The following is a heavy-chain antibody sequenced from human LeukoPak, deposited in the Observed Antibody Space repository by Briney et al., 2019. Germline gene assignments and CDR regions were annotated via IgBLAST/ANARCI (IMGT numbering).Heavy chain of an antibody. CDR3: ASLTVTLNYYYYGMDV. CDR1: GYTFTSYA. D-gene: IGHD4-17*01. V-gene: IGHV7-4-1*02. Sequence: ASVKVSCKASGYTFTSYAMNWVRQAPGQGHEWMGWINTNTGNPTYAQGFTGRFVFSLDTSVSTAYLQISSLKAEDTAVYYCASLTVTLNYYYYGMDVWGQGTTVTVSS. J-gene: IGHJ6*02. CDR2: INTNTGNP.